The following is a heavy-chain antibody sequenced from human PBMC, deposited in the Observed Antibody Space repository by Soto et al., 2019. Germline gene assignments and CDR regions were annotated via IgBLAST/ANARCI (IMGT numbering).Heavy chain of an antibody. D-gene: IGHD1-26*01. CDR2: INPKSGGT. CDR3: ARDLAKGGGSAGFDY. CDR1: GYNFTVYY. Sequence: ASVKVSCKASGYNFTVYYMHWVRQAPGQGLEWMGWINPKSGGTMYPQKFQGRVTMTWDTSISTAYMALTRLRSDDTAVYYCARDLAKGGGSAGFDYWGQGTLVTVSS. V-gene: IGHV1-2*02. J-gene: IGHJ4*02.